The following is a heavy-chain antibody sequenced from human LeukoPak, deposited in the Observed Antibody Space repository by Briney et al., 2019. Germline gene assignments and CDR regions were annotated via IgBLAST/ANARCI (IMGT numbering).Heavy chain of an antibody. J-gene: IGHJ4*02. CDR3: ARPLAGGFYASGSYLPGFDF. CDR1: GFTFSRSA. CDR2: ISYDGSNK. D-gene: IGHD3-10*01. Sequence: GGSLRLSCAASGFTFSRSAMHWVRQAPGKGLEWVSVISYDGSNKYYADSVKGRFTISRDNSKKTLYLQMTSLRAEDTAVYYCARPLAGGFYASGSYLPGFDFWGQGTRVTVSS. V-gene: IGHV3-30*14.